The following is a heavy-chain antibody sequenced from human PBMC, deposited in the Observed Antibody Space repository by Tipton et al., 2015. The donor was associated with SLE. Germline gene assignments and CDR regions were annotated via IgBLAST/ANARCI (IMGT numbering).Heavy chain of an antibody. CDR2: VYPSGDT. Sequence: TLSLTCTVSGYSVSTGFYWGWIRQPPGKGLEWIGHVYPSGDTNYNPSLKTRVSISIDTPKNQISLKLNSVTAADTAVYYCARVPPTYSSDLLRFFHFDYWGQGTLVTVSS. CDR3: ARVPPTYSSDLLRFFHFDY. D-gene: IGHD6-25*01. V-gene: IGHV4-38-2*02. J-gene: IGHJ4*02. CDR1: GYSVSTGFY.